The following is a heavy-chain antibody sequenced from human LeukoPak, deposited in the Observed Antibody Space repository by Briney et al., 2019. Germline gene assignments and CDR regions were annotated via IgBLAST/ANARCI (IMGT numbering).Heavy chain of an antibody. CDR3: AKVAVKYYDILTGLDAFDI. V-gene: IGHV3-30*18. Sequence: GGSLRLSCAASGFTFSSYGMHWVRQAPGKGLEWVAVISYDGSNKYYADSVKGRFTISRDNSKNTLYLQMNSPRAEDTAVYYCAKVAVKYYDILTGLDAFDIWGQGTMVTVSS. D-gene: IGHD3-9*01. CDR2: ISYDGSNK. J-gene: IGHJ3*02. CDR1: GFTFSSYG.